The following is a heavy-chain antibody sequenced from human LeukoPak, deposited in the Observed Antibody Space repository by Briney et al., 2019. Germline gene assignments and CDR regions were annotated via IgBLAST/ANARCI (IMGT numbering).Heavy chain of an antibody. J-gene: IGHJ5*02. CDR2: IATYNGKT. Sequence: ASVKVSCKASGYTFDIYGITLVRQAPGQGLEWMGWIATYNGKTDYAQNLQRRVTMPTDISTSTAYMELRSLRSDDTAMYYCARNWFDPWGQGTLVTVSS. CDR3: ARNWFDP. CDR1: GYTFDIYG. V-gene: IGHV1-18*01.